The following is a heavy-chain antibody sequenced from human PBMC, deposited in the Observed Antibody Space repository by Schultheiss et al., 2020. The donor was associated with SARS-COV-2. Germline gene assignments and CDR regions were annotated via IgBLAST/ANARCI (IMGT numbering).Heavy chain of an antibody. V-gene: IGHV1-18*01. Sequence: ASVKVSCKASGGTFSSYAISWVRQAPGQGLEWMGWISAYNGNTNYAQKLQGRVTMTTDTSTSTAYMELRSLRSDDTAVYYCAKEGWSTATFDYWGQGTLVTVSS. CDR2: ISAYNGNT. J-gene: IGHJ4*02. CDR3: AKEGWSTATFDY. CDR1: GGTFSSYA. D-gene: IGHD3-3*01.